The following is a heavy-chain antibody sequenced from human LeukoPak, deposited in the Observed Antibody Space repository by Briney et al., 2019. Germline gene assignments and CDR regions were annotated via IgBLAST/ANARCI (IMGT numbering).Heavy chain of an antibody. V-gene: IGHV1-69*05. J-gene: IGHJ6*03. CDR2: IIPIFGTA. CDR1: GGTFSSYA. D-gene: IGHD6-6*01. CDR3: ARGVAARPKSYYYYYMDV. Sequence: ASVKVSCKASGGTFSSYAISWVRQAPGQGLEWMGGIIPIFGTANYAQKFQGRVTITTDESTSTAYMELSSLRSEDTAMYYCARGVAARPKSYYYYYMDVWGKGTTVTVSS.